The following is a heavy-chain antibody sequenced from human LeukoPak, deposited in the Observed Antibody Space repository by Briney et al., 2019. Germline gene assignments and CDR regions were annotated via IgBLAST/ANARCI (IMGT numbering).Heavy chain of an antibody. D-gene: IGHD3-3*01. V-gene: IGHV3-48*03. CDR3: AKSFLD. Sequence: GGSLRLSCAASGFTFSSYEMNWFRQAPGKGLEWVSHISSGGTTIYYADSVKGRFTISRDNAKNSLYLQMNGLRAEDTAVYYCAKSFLDWGQGTLVTVSS. CDR1: GFTFSSYE. CDR2: ISSGGTTI. J-gene: IGHJ4*02.